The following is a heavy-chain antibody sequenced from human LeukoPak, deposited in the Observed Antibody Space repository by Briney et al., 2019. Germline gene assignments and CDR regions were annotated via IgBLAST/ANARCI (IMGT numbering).Heavy chain of an antibody. D-gene: IGHD6-13*01. CDR3: ARGDWQYSNNWSNWFDP. Sequence: SQTLSLTCTVSGGSITSGSYYRSWIRQPAGKGLEWIGRIYSSGSTNYNPSLKSRVTISVDMSKSQFSLKLSSVTAADTAVYYCARGDWQYSNNWSNWFDPWGQGTLVTVSS. J-gene: IGHJ5*02. V-gene: IGHV4-61*02. CDR2: IYSSGST. CDR1: GGSITSGSYY.